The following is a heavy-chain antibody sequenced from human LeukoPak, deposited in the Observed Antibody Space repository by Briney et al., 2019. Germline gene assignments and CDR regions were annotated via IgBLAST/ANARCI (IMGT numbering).Heavy chain of an antibody. CDR3: ARRSVKAAY. Sequence: SESLSLTCIVSGGSISSGNYSWDWIRQPPGEGLEWIGSIYYGGTSYYSPSLKSRVTISVDTSKNQFSLNLTSVTAADTAVYYCARRSVKAAYWGQGTLVTVSS. V-gene: IGHV4-39*07. CDR2: IYYGGTS. D-gene: IGHD5/OR15-5a*01. CDR1: GGSISSGNYS. J-gene: IGHJ4*02.